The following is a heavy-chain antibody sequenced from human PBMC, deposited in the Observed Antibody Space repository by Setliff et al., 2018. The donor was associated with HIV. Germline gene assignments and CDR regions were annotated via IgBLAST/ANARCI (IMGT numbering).Heavy chain of an antibody. Sequence: PSETLSLTCTVSGGSISSHYWSWIRQPPGKGLEWIGYLYHSGSANYNPSLKSRVTISGDTSKNQFSLELSSVTAADTAIYYCTRVRLLYSDSSPVWFDPWGQGTLVTVSS. CDR2: LYHSGSA. CDR1: GGSISSHY. V-gene: IGHV4-59*11. CDR3: TRVRLLYSDSSPVWFDP. D-gene: IGHD3-22*01. J-gene: IGHJ5*02.